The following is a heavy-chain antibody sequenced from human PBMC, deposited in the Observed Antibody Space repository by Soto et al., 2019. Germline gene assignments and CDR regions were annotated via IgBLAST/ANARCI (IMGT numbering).Heavy chain of an antibody. CDR2: IYYSGST. CDR3: ARTGYSSSWYGQGNWFDP. CDR1: GGSISSYY. Sequence: SETLSLTCTVSGGSISSYYWSWIRQPPGKGLEWIGYIYYSGSTNYNPSLKSRVTISVDTSKNQFSLKLSSVTAADTAVYYCARTGYSSSWYGQGNWFDPWGQGTLVTVSS. D-gene: IGHD6-13*01. J-gene: IGHJ5*02. V-gene: IGHV4-59*01.